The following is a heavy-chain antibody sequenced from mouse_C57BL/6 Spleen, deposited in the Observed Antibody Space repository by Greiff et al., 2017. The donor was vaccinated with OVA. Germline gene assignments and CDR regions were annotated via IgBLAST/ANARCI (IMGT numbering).Heavy chain of an antibody. Sequence: VQLQQSGAELVKPGASVKLSCTASGFNIKDYYMHWVKQRTEQGLEWIGRIDPEAGETKYAPKFQGKATITADTSSNTAYLQRSSLTSEDAAVYDCARSEDYDGWFAYWGQGTLVTVSA. CDR3: ARSEDYDGWFAY. V-gene: IGHV14-2*01. CDR2: IDPEAGET. J-gene: IGHJ3*01. D-gene: IGHD2-4*01. CDR1: GFNIKDYY.